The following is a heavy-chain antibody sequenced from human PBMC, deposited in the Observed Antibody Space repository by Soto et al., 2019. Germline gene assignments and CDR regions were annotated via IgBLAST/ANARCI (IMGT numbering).Heavy chain of an antibody. J-gene: IGHJ4*02. CDR3: ARGQDYSKSGY. D-gene: IGHD4-4*01. V-gene: IGHV4-31*03. Sequence: PSETLSLTCTVSGGSISSGTYYWNWIRQSPGKGLEWIGCIHPSGGTHYNPSLKSRVSISDDTSKNQFSLKMSSVTAADTAVYYCARGQDYSKSGYWGQGTLVTVSS. CDR1: GGSISSGTYY. CDR2: IHPSGGT.